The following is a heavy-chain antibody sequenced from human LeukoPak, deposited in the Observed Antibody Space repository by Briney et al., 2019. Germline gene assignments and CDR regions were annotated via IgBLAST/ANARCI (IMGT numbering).Heavy chain of an antibody. CDR1: GGTFISYA. D-gene: IGHD2-2*01. Sequence: ASVKVSCKAPGGTFISYAISWVRQAPGQGLEWMGGIIPIFGTANYAQKFQGRVTITADESTSTAYMELSSLRSEDTAVYYCARDRRCSSTSCYYASNNWFDPWGQGTLVTVSS. CDR2: IIPIFGTA. CDR3: ARDRRCSSTSCYYASNNWFDP. J-gene: IGHJ5*02. V-gene: IGHV1-69*13.